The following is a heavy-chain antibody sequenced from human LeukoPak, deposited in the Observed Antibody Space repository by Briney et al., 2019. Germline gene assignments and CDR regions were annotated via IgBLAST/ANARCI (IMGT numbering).Heavy chain of an antibody. CDR1: GGSISSYY. V-gene: IGHV4-4*07. CDR2: IYTSGST. CDR3: ARSPTQQWLVLGYYYYYMDV. D-gene: IGHD6-19*01. J-gene: IGHJ6*03. Sequence: SETLSLTCTVSGGSISSYYWSWIRQPAGKGLEWIGRIYTSGSTNYNPSLKSRVTMSVDTSKNQFSLKLSSVTAADTAVYYCARSPTQQWLVLGYYYYYMDVWGKGTTVTISS.